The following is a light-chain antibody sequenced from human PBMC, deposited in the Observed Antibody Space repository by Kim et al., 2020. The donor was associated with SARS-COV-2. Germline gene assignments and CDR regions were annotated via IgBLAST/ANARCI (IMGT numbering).Light chain of an antibody. J-gene: IGKJ1*01. Sequence: LSPGERATLSCRASQTVSRNQLAWYQQKPGQAPRLLIYGASSRATGIPDRCSGRGSGRDFSLTSSRLEPEDCAVYYCQKYGNSRTFGQGTKVDIK. V-gene: IGKV3-20*01. CDR2: GAS. CDR3: QKYGNSRT. CDR1: QTVSRNQ.